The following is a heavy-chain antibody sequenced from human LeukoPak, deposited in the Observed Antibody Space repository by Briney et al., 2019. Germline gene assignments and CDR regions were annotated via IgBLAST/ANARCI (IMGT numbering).Heavy chain of an antibody. CDR2: ISSSSSYI. CDR3: ARDGTYCGGDCYPQGAFDI. D-gene: IGHD2-21*02. Sequence: PGGSLRLSCAASGFTFSSYSMNWVRQAPGKGLEWVSSISSSSSYIYYADSVKGRFTISRDNAKNTLYLQMNSLRAEDTAVYYCARDGTYCGGDCYPQGAFDIWGQGTMVTVSS. CDR1: GFTFSSYS. V-gene: IGHV3-21*01. J-gene: IGHJ3*02.